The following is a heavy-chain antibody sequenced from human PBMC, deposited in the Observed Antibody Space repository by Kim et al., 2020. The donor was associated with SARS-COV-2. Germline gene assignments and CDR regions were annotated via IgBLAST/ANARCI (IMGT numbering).Heavy chain of an antibody. CDR3: ARDGGHDPSGHFLLTYYYYGLDV. J-gene: IGHJ6*02. Sequence: ASVKVSCRASGYTFTGYFMHWVRQAPGQGLEWMGWINSNTGDTNYAQKFQGRVTMTRDTSISTAYMELTSLRFDDTAVYYCARDGGHDPSGHFLLTYYYYGLDVWGQGTTVTVSS. D-gene: IGHD3-22*01. CDR2: INSNTGDT. CDR1: GYTFTGYF. V-gene: IGHV1-2*02.